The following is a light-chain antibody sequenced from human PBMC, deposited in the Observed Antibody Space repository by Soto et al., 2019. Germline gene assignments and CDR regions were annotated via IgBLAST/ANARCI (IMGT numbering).Light chain of an antibody. CDR2: GAS. CDR3: QQSYSTPIT. Sequence: EIVMTQSPATLSVSPGERATLSCRASQSVGSNLAWYQQKPGQAPRLLIYGASSLQSGVPSRFSGSGSGTDFTLTISSLQPEDFATYYCQQSYSTPITFGQGTRLEIK. V-gene: IGKV3-15*01. J-gene: IGKJ5*01. CDR1: QSVGSN.